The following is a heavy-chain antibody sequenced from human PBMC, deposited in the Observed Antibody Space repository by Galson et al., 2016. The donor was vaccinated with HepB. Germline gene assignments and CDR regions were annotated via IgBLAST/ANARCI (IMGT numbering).Heavy chain of an antibody. J-gene: IGHJ5*02. V-gene: IGHV3-7*01. CDR3: ASLGYRSRWYETFWFDP. CDR1: GFSFSSYW. CDR2: IDLDGREK. Sequence: SLRLSCAASGFSFSSYWMSWVRQAPGKGLEWVANIDLDGREKYYVEYVKGRFTISRDNANNSLYLQMNSLRADDTAVYYCASLGYRSRWYETFWFDPWGQGTLVTVSS. D-gene: IGHD6-13*01.